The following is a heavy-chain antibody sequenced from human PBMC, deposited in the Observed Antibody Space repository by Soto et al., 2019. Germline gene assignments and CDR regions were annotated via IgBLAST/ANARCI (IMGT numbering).Heavy chain of an antibody. Sequence: EAQMLESGGGSVQPGGSLRLSCAASGFTFSTYAVAWVRQSPGKGLEWVSSISASGGATWYADSVKGRCTISRDNYKNTLYLQTNSLRAEDTAVYDCDSRLTAWASWGQGTLVTVSS. CDR1: GFTFSTYA. CDR3: DSRLTAWAS. CDR2: ISASGGAT. V-gene: IGHV3-23*01. D-gene: IGHD6-13*01. J-gene: IGHJ5*02.